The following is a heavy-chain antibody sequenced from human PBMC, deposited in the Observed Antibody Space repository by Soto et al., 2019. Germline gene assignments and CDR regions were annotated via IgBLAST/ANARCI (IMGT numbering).Heavy chain of an antibody. D-gene: IGHD4-17*01. V-gene: IGHV1-18*04. CDR3: ACGLEDFGDYVDAFDI. CDR2: ISAYNGNT. CDR1: GYTFTSYG. J-gene: IGHJ3*02. Sequence: GASVKVSCKASGYTFTSYGISWVRQAPGQGLEWMGWISAYNGNTNYAQKLQGRVTMTTDTSTSTAYMELRSLRSDDTAVYYCACGLEDFGDYVDAFDIWGQGTMVTVSS.